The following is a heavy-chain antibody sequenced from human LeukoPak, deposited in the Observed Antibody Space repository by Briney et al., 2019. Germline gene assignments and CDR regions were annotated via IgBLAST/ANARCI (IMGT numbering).Heavy chain of an antibody. CDR1: GGSISSNY. J-gene: IGHJ2*01. CDR3: ARDTGPYSSGWYGEWYFDL. D-gene: IGHD6-19*01. V-gene: IGHV4-4*07. CDR2: IYTSGST. Sequence: SEALPLTCTVSGGSISSNYWSWIRQPAGKGLEWIGRIYTSGSTNYNPSLKSRVTISVDTSKNQFSLKLSSVTAADTAVYYCARDTGPYSSGWYGEWYFDLWGRGTLVTVSS.